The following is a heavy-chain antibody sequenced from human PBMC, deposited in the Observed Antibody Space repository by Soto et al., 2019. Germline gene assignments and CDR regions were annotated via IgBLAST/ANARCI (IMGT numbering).Heavy chain of an antibody. CDR2: IIPIPGTA. V-gene: IGHV1-69*01. J-gene: IGHJ6*02. CDR3: ATSQGSSTSLEIYYYYYYGMDV. Sequence: QVQLVQSGAEVKKPGSSVKVSCKASGGTFGSYAISWVRQAPGQGLEWMGGIIPIPGTANYAQKFQGRVTNAADESTSTAYMELSSLRSEDTAVYYCATSQGSSTSLEIYYYYYYGMDVWGQGTTVTVSS. CDR1: GGTFGSYA. D-gene: IGHD2-2*01.